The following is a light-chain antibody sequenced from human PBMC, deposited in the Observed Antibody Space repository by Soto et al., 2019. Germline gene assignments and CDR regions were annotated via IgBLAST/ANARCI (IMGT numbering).Light chain of an antibody. J-gene: IGKJ1*01. V-gene: IGKV3-15*01. CDR3: QHYYNWPRT. CDR1: QSVSSY. CDR2: GAS. Sequence: EIVLTQSPGTLSFSPGERATLSCRASQSVSSYLDWYQQKPCQVPRLLFYGASTRATGITARFSGSGSGTEFALNISSLQSEDFAVYYCQHYYNWPRTFGQGTKVDIK.